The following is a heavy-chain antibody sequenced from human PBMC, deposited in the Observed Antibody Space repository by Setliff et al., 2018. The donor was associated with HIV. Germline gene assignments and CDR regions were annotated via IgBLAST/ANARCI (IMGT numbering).Heavy chain of an antibody. D-gene: IGHD3-22*01. J-gene: IGHJ4*02. CDR1: GFTFNSYE. Sequence: PGGSLRLSCVGSGFTFNSYEMIWVRQTPGKGLEWLSYISAGGNSMHYAVSVKGRFSISRDNGKRSVYLQMNNLSALISEDTAIYYCATSGGPYSSGLDYWGQGTQVTVSS. V-gene: IGHV3-48*03. CDR3: ATSGGPYSSGLDY. CDR2: ISAGGNSM.